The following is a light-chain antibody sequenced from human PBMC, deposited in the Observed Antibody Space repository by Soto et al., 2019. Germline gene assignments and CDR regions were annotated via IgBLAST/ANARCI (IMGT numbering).Light chain of an antibody. CDR3: QQYNNWPPRT. J-gene: IGKJ1*01. CDR1: QSVRSN. V-gene: IGKV3-15*01. Sequence: EIVMTQSPATLSVSPGESATLSCRASQSVRSNLAWYQQKPGQAPRLLIYGASTRATGIPARFSGSGSGTEFTLTISSLQSEAFAVYYCQQYNNWPPRTFGQGTKVEIK. CDR2: GAS.